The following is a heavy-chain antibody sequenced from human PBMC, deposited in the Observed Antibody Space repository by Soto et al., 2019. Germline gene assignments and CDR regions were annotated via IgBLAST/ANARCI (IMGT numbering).Heavy chain of an antibody. CDR2: LVPMFRTA. J-gene: IGHJ4*02. CDR1: GGTFSDSA. Sequence: QAHLVQSGAEVKKPGSPVKVSCKTSGGTFSDSAINWLRQTPGQGLEWMGGLVPMFRTANYAPNLQGRVSITADESTSTVFMELSSLTFEDTAVYYCARGMGGSDFPFDFWGQGTLLTVSS. V-gene: IGHV1-69*12. D-gene: IGHD1-26*01. CDR3: ARGMGGSDFPFDF.